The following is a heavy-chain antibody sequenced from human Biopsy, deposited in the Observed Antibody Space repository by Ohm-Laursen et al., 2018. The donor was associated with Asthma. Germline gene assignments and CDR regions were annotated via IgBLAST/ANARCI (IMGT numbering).Heavy chain of an antibody. Sequence: SLRLSCAASGFTFGDYWMIWVRQVPGKGLEWVANIKHDGTEKNHVDSLKGRFTTSRDNAKSSLYLQMNSLRAEDTAVYYCARTFHFWSPYHAEHYQLWGQGTLVTAPS. CDR1: GFTFGDYW. D-gene: IGHD3-3*02. CDR3: ARTFHFWSPYHAEHYQL. V-gene: IGHV3-7*01. J-gene: IGHJ1*01. CDR2: IKHDGTEK.